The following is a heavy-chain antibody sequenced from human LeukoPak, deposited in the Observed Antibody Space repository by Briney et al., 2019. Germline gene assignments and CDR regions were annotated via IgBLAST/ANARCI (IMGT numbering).Heavy chain of an antibody. CDR3: AKDRMGGVTFFDY. CDR2: IYTGDNT. V-gene: IGHV3-66*01. D-gene: IGHD2-21*02. CDR1: GFTVSSNY. Sequence: PGGSLRLSCAASGFTVSSNYMSWVRQAPGKGLEWVSIIYTGDNTFYADSVKGRFTISRDNSKNTLYLQINSLRAEDTAVYYCAKDRMGGVTFFDYWGQGTLVTVSS. J-gene: IGHJ4*02.